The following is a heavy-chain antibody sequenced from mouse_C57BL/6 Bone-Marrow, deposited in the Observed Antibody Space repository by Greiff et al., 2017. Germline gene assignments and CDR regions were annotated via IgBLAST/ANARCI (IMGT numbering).Heavy chain of an antibody. D-gene: IGHD3-3*01. CDR1: GYTFTSYW. V-gene: IGHV1-53*01. CDR3: ARGQGYYYAMDY. CDR2: INPSNGGT. Sequence: QVQLKQPGTELVKPGASVKLSCKASGYTFTSYWMHWVKQRPGQGLEWIGNINPSNGGTNYNEKFKSKATLTVDKSSSTAYMQLSSLTSEDSAVYYCARGQGYYYAMDYWGQGTSVTVSS. J-gene: IGHJ4*01.